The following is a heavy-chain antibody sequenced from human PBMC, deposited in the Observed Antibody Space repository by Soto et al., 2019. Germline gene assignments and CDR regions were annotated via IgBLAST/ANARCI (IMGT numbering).Heavy chain of an antibody. V-gene: IGHV3-21*01. D-gene: IGHD3-10*01. CDR3: ARQQEGAGSSGWDY. Sequence: EVQLVESGGGLVKPAGSLRLSCAASGFTFSSYSMNWVRQAPGKGLEWVSSISSSSSYIYYADSVKGRFTISTENAKSAPDRQTDSLSGNDTAVYYCARQQEGAGSSGWDYWGQGTLVTVSS. CDR2: ISSSSSYI. CDR1: GFTFSSYS. J-gene: IGHJ4*02.